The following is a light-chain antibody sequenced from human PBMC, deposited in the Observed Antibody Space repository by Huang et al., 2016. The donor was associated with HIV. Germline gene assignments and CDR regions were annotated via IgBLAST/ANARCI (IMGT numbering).Light chain of an antibody. CDR2: GAS. Sequence: EIVMTQSPATLSVSPGERATLSFRASQSVTGNLACYQQKPGQAPRLLIYGASTRAACNAPRFNARGSGTDFTLTINSLHSEDFAVYYCQQYNNWPRTFGPGTKVDVK. CDR3: QQYNNWPRT. CDR1: QSVTGN. V-gene: IGKV3-15*01. J-gene: IGKJ3*01.